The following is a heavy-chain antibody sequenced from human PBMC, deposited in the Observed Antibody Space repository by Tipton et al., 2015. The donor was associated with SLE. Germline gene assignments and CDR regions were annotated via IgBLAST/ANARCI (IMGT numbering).Heavy chain of an antibody. Sequence: SLRLSCAASGFTFSSYGMHWVRQAPGKGLEWVAFIRYDGSNKYYADSVKGRFTISRDNSKNTLYLQMSSLRAEDTAVYYCARGRVAAGNYWGQGTLVTVSS. CDR3: ARGRVAAGNY. V-gene: IGHV3-30*02. CDR1: GFTFSSYG. D-gene: IGHD6-13*01. CDR2: IRYDGSNK. J-gene: IGHJ4*02.